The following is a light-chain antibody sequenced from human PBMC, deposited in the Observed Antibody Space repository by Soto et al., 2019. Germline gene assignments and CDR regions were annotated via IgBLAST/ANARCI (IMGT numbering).Light chain of an antibody. Sequence: EVALTPSPATLSLSPRGRATLSCRASPSVGLSLAWYQQNPGQAPRLLIYDASERASGIPARFSGSRSGTEFTLTISSLQPEDLATYYCQQLNSYPRLFNFGGGTKVDIK. CDR3: QQLNSYPRLFN. V-gene: IGKV3-11*01. J-gene: IGKJ4*01. CDR1: PSVGLS. CDR2: DAS.